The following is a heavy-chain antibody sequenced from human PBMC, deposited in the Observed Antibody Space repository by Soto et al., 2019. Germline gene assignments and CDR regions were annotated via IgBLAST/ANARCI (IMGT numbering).Heavy chain of an antibody. CDR3: ARDGGYDVLTGHYILLYYLDN. Sequence: ASVKVSCKASGYTFTSYYMHWVRQAPGQGLGWMGIINPSGGSTSYAQKFQGRVTMTRDTSTSTVHMELSNLRSEDTAVYFCARDGGYDVLTGHYILLYYLDNWGLGTLVTVSS. CDR1: GYTFTSYY. D-gene: IGHD3-9*01. J-gene: IGHJ4*02. CDR2: INPSGGST. V-gene: IGHV1-46*01.